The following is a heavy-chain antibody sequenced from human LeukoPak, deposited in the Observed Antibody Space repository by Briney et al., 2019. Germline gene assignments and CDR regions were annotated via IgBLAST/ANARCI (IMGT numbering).Heavy chain of an antibody. D-gene: IGHD5-12*01. V-gene: IGHV3-23*01. CDR2: ISGSGGST. Sequence: GGSLRLSCAASGFTFSSYSMNWIRQAPGKGLEWVSAISGSGGSTYYADSVKGRFTISRDNSKNTLYLQMNSLRAEDTAVYYCAKEPSDYALYYFDYWGQGTLVTVSS. CDR3: AKEPSDYALYYFDY. CDR1: GFTFSSYS. J-gene: IGHJ4*02.